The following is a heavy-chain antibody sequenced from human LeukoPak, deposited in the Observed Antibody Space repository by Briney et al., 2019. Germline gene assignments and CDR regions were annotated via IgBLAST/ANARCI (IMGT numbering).Heavy chain of an antibody. CDR3: ARDQGDTAMVTDY. D-gene: IGHD5-18*01. CDR1: GGSITNSF. V-gene: IGHV4-4*07. CDR2: LFATGTP. J-gene: IGHJ4*02. Sequence: PSETLSLTCSVSGGSITNSFWSWLRQPAGKGLEWIGHLFATGTPKYNPSLKSRVTLSLDTSKNHFSLNLSSVIAADTAVYYCARDQGDTAMVTDYWGQGTLVTVSS.